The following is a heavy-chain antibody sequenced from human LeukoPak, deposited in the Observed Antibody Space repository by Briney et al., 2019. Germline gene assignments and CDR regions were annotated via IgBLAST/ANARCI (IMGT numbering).Heavy chain of an antibody. CDR3: ARGKWDLESGEAFDI. CDR2: ISAYNGNT. D-gene: IGHD1-26*01. V-gene: IGHV1-18*01. Sequence: ASVKVSCKASGYTFTSYGISWVRQAPGQGLEWMGWISAYNGNTNYAQKLQGRVTMTTDTSTSTAYMELRSLRSDDTAVYYCARGKWDLESGEAFDIWGQGTMVTVSS. J-gene: IGHJ3*02. CDR1: GYTFTSYG.